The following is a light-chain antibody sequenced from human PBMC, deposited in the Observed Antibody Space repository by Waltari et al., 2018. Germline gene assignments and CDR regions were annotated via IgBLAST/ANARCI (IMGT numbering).Light chain of an antibody. J-gene: IGKJ4*01. V-gene: IGKV3-20*01. CDR3: QQYGYSPLT. CDR2: GAS. Sequence: EIVLTQSPGPLSLSPGERATLSCRASESVSSGYVAWYQQKPGQAPRLLIYGASSRATGIPDRFSGSGSGTDFTLTITRLEPEDFAMYYCQQYGYSPLTFGGGTKVEIK. CDR1: ESVSSGY.